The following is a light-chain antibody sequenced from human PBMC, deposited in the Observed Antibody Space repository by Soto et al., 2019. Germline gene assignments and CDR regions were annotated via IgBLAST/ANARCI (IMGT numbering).Light chain of an antibody. V-gene: IGKV3-20*01. Sequence: EAVLTQSPGTLSLSPGEGATLSCRATQAVYSSLLAWSQQKPGQAPRLLIYGASSRATGIPDRFSGSGSGTDFTLSISRLEVEDFAVYHCQQYGNAPITFGQGTRLEIK. CDR1: QAVYSSL. CDR2: GAS. CDR3: QQYGNAPIT. J-gene: IGKJ5*01.